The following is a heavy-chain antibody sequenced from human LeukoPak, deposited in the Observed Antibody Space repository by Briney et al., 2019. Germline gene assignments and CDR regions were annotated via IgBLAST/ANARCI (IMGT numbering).Heavy chain of an antibody. CDR1: GDSMSYYY. J-gene: IGHJ3*02. Sequence: SETLSLTCTVSGDSMSYYYWSWIRQPAGKGLEWIGRISSSGSTNYNPSLKSRVTISVDTSKNQFSLKLSSVTAADTAVYFCARGPYSYDSSGAFDIWGQGTMVTVSS. D-gene: IGHD3-22*01. CDR2: ISSSGST. CDR3: ARGPYSYDSSGAFDI. V-gene: IGHV4-4*07.